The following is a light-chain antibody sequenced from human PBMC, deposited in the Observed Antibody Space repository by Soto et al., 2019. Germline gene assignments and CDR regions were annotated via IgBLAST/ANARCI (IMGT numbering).Light chain of an antibody. CDR1: SSDIGAFTF. J-gene: IGLJ7*01. CDR2: DVN. V-gene: IGLV2-14*03. Sequence: QSALTQPASVSGSPGQSITISCTGTSSDIGAFTFVSWYQQHPGKVPKLMIFDVNRRPSGVSDRFSGSKSGNTASLTISGLQAEDEGDYYCSSYTSSSTHVFGSGTQLTVF. CDR3: SSYTSSSTHV.